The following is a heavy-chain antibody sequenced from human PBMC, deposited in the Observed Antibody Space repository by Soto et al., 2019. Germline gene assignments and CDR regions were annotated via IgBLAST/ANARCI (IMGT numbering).Heavy chain of an antibody. CDR3: ATVDISTWIDGMDV. CDR1: GGTFSTYS. Sequence: SPVKLDGKASGGTFSTYSIGSLRQDPGQGLEWMGGTFPMFGKANYAQKFQGRVTISADKSTSTAYMELSSLRSEDTAVYYCATVDISTWIDGMDVWGQGTTVPVSS. J-gene: IGHJ6*02. D-gene: IGHD2-2*01. CDR2: TFPMFGKA. V-gene: IGHV1-69*06.